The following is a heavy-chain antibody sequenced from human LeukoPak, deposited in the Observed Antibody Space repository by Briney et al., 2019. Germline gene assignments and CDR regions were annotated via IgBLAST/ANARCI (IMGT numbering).Heavy chain of an antibody. Sequence: GGSLRLSCAASGFTFSSYEMNWVRQAPGKGLEWVSYISSSGSTIYYADSVKGRFTISRDNAKNSLYLQMNSLRAEDTAVYYCARDAKYCSGGSCSYYYYYYMDVWGKGTTVTISS. D-gene: IGHD2-15*01. V-gene: IGHV3-48*03. CDR1: GFTFSSYE. CDR3: ARDAKYCSGGSCSYYYYYYMDV. CDR2: ISSSGSTI. J-gene: IGHJ6*03.